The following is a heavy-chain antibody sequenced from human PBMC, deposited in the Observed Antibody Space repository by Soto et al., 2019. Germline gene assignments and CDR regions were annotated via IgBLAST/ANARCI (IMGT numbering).Heavy chain of an antibody. D-gene: IGHD3-3*01. CDR3: ARESGYHSGDGRRKEDDAFDI. CDR1: GGSISSSNW. V-gene: IGHV4-4*02. Sequence: KPSETLSLTCAVSGGSISSSNWWSWVCQPPGKGLEWIGEIYHSGSTNYNPSLKSRVTISVDKSKNQFSLKLSSVTAADTAVYYCARESGYHSGDGRRKEDDAFDIWGQGTMVTVSS. J-gene: IGHJ3*02. CDR2: IYHSGST.